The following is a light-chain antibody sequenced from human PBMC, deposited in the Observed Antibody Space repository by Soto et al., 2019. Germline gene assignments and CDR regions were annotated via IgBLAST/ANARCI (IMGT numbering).Light chain of an antibody. CDR1: QGISSY. CDR3: QQYETYSIT. CDR2: AAS. J-gene: IGKJ5*01. V-gene: IGKV1-8*01. Sequence: AIRMTQSPSSLSASTGDRVTITCRASQGISSYLAWYQQKPGKAPKLLIYAASTLQSGVPSRFSGSGSGTEFTLTISSLQPDDLATYYCQQYETYSITFGQGTRLEIK.